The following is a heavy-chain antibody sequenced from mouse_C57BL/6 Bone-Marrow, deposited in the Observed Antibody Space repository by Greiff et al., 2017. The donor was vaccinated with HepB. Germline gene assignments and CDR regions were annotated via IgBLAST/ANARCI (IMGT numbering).Heavy chain of an antibody. CDR1: GYTFTSYW. CDR3: ARRTAQATGAMDY. CDR2: IDPSDSYT. J-gene: IGHJ4*01. D-gene: IGHD3-2*02. Sequence: VKLQQPGAELVMPGASVKLSCKASGYTFTSYWMHWVKQRPGQGLEWIGEIDPSDSYTNYNQKFKGKSTLTVDKSSSTAYMQLSSLTSEDSAVYYCARRTAQATGAMDYWGQGTSVTVSS. V-gene: IGHV1-69*01.